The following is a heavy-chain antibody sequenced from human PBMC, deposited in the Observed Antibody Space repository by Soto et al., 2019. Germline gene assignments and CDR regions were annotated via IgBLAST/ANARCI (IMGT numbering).Heavy chain of an antibody. Sequence: XGSLTLSCAASGFTFSGSAMHWVRQASGKGLEWVGRIRSKANSYATAYAASVKGRFTISRDDSKNTAYLQMNSLKTEDTAVYYCTRASDILTGRIGINWFDPWGQGTLVTVSS. J-gene: IGHJ5*02. V-gene: IGHV3-73*01. CDR1: GFTFSGSA. CDR2: IRSKANSYAT. CDR3: TRASDILTGRIGINWFDP. D-gene: IGHD3-9*01.